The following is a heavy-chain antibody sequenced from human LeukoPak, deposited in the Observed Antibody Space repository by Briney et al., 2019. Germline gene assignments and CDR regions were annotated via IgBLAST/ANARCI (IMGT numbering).Heavy chain of an antibody. CDR2: INWNGAWT. V-gene: IGHV3-20*04. D-gene: IGHD3-22*01. J-gene: IGHJ5*02. CDR3: AGYYYDSSRGFDL. Sequence: GSLRLSCAASGFKFDDYGMSWVRQAPGKGPEWVCDINWNGAWTGYADSVKGRFTISRDNAKNSLYLQMNSLRAEDTALYYCAGYYYDSSRGFDLWGQGTLVTVSA. CDR1: GFKFDDYG.